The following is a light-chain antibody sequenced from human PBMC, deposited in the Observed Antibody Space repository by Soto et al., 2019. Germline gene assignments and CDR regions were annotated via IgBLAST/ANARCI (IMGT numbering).Light chain of an antibody. CDR2: DAS. J-gene: IGKJ4*01. CDR3: QQYDNLPLT. Sequence: IQMTQSPSTLSASVGDRVTITCQASQDINNYLNWYQQKSGKAPKLLIYDASDLETGVPSRFSGSGSGTDFTFTISSLQPEDIATHYCQQYDNLPLTFGGGTKVDIK. CDR1: QDINNY. V-gene: IGKV1-33*01.